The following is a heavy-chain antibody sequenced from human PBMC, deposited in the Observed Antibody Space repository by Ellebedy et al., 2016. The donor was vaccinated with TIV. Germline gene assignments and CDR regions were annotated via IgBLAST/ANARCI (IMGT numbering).Heavy chain of an antibody. Sequence: GESLKISXEASGFTFSSYAMSWLRQALGKGLEWVSVFGGRSTTTYCADSVKGRFTISRDNSKNTLFLQMNGLRGDDTARYYCAKISPTHRGAFDIWGQGTMVTVSS. CDR2: FGGRSTTT. D-gene: IGHD3-3*02. CDR3: AKISPTHRGAFDI. V-gene: IGHV3-23*01. CDR1: GFTFSSYA. J-gene: IGHJ3*02.